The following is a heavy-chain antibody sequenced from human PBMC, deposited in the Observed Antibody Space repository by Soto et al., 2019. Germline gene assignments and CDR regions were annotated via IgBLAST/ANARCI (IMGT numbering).Heavy chain of an antibody. CDR2: ISGSGANT. CDR3: AKRQSGNFGPFDS. J-gene: IGHJ4*02. V-gene: IGHV3-23*01. D-gene: IGHD2-21*02. Sequence: GGSLRLSCAASGFSISSDAMSWVRQAPGKGLEWVSGISGSGANTNYANSVKGRFAISIDNSKNTLYLQMSSLRAEDTAVYYCAKRQSGNFGPFDSWGQGTLVTVSS. CDR1: GFSISSDA.